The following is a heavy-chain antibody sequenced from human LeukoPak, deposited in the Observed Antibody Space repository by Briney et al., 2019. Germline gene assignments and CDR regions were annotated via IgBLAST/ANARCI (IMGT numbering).Heavy chain of an antibody. CDR2: IYYSGNT. D-gene: IGHD2/OR15-2a*01. Sequence: SETLSLTCTVPGGSISSRSHYWGWIRQPPGKGLEWIGSIYYSGNTYYNPSLKSRVTISVDTSKNQFSLRLSSVTAAETAVYYCARLAVLSGDYYMDVWGKGTTVTVSS. J-gene: IGHJ6*03. CDR3: ARLAVLSGDYYMDV. CDR1: GGSISSRSHY. V-gene: IGHV4-39*01.